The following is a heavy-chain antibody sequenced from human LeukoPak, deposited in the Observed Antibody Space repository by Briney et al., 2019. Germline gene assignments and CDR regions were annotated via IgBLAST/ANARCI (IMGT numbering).Heavy chain of an antibody. V-gene: IGHV3-7*03. CDR1: GFTCSSYW. CDR2: IKQDGSEK. CDR3: ASPRYSSGLFDY. D-gene: IGHD6-19*01. J-gene: IGHJ4*02. Sequence: GGSLTLSCAASGFTCSSYWMSWVRQAPGKGLEWVANIKQDGSEKYYVDSVKGRFTISRDNAKNSLYLQMNSLRAEDTAVYYCASPRYSSGLFDYWGQGTLVTVSS.